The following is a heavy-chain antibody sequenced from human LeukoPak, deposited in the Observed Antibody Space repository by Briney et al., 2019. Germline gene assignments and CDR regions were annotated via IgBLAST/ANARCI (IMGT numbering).Heavy chain of an antibody. Sequence: ASLKVSCKASGYTFTSYGISWVRQAPGQGLEWMGWISVHTGNTNHAQRVQGRVTMTTDTSTNSSYMKLTSLTADATACYYCARDRGYYDRSGKYWEDAFDIWGQGTLVTVSS. CDR3: ARDRGYYDRSGKYWEDAFDI. CDR2: ISVHTGNT. CDR1: GYTFTSYG. V-gene: IGHV1-18*04. D-gene: IGHD3-22*01. J-gene: IGHJ3*02.